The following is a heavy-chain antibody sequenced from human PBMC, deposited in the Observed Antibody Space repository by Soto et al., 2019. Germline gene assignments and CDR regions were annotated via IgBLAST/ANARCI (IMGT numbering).Heavy chain of an antibody. CDR2: ISSDGST. J-gene: IGHJ3*02. CDR3: AKDAAPYYYFSSGFDI. Sequence: GGSLRLSCPASGFTFSSHAMSWVRQAPGKGLEWVSTISSDGSTYYADSVKGRFTISRDDSKNTLFLQMKSLRAEDTAIYFCAKDAAPYYYFSSGFDIRGQGTMVTVSS. D-gene: IGHD3-22*01. CDR1: GFTFSSHA. V-gene: IGHV3-23*01.